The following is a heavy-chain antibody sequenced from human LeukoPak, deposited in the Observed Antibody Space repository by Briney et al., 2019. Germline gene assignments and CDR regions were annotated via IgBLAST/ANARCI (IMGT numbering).Heavy chain of an antibody. CDR1: GFTFSSYA. J-gene: IGHJ4*02. Sequence: PGGSLRLSCAASGFTFSSYAMHWVRQAPGKGLEWVAVISYDGSNKYYADSVKGRFTISRDNSKNTLYLQMNSLRAEDTAVYYCAGDKIGSSTSVGNWGQGTLVTVSS. CDR2: ISYDGSNK. D-gene: IGHD2-2*01. V-gene: IGHV3-30-3*01. CDR3: AGDKIGSSTSVGN.